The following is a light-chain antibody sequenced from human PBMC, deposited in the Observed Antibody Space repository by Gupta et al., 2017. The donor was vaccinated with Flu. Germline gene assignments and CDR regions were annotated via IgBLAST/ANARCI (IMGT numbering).Light chain of an antibody. V-gene: IGKV1-39*01. Sequence: DIQMTQSPSSLSAYVGDRVTITCRASQSIGNYLNWYQHKPGQAPKLLIYIASSLQSGVPSRFSGSGSGTDFTLTISSLRPEDFATYYCLQTESLPYSFGQGTKLEI. J-gene: IGKJ2*03. CDR3: LQTESLPYS. CDR1: QSIGNY. CDR2: IAS.